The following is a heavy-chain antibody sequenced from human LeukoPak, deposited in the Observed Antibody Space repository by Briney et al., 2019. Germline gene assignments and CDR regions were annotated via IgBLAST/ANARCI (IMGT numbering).Heavy chain of an antibody. CDR2: INHSGST. D-gene: IGHD3-22*01. CDR3: ARALRDYYDSSGYHWYFDL. J-gene: IGHJ2*01. CDR1: GGSFSGYY. Sequence: SETLSLTCAVYGGSFSGYYWSWIRQPPGKGLEWIGEINHSGSTNYNPSLKSRVTISVDTSKNQFSLKLSSVTAADTAVYYCARALRDYYDSSGYHWYFDLWGRGTLVTVSS. V-gene: IGHV4-34*01.